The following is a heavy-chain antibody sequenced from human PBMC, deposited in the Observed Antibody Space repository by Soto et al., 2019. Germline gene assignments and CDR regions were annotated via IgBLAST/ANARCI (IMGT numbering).Heavy chain of an antibody. CDR2: VTYSGST. J-gene: IGHJ4*02. CDR3: ARMSRNYSFLDY. CDR1: GASISSYY. Sequence: PSETLSLTCTVSGASISSYYWNWIRQPPGKGLEWIGYVTYSGSTNYNPSLKSRVTMSGDTSMNQISLKLSSVTAADTAVYYCARMSRNYSFLDYRGQGTLVTVSS. D-gene: IGHD2-15*01. V-gene: IGHV4-59*01.